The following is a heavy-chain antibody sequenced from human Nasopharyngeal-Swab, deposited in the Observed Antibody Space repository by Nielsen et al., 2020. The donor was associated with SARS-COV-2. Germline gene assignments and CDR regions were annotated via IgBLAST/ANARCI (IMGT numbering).Heavy chain of an antibody. Sequence: SETLSLTCTVSGYSISSGYYWGWIRQPPGKGLEWIGSIYHSGGTYYNPSLKSRVTISVDTSKNQFSLKLSSVTAADTAVYYCARGNCSGGSCYLDYWGQGTLVTVSS. CDR2: IYHSGGT. CDR1: GYSISSGYY. J-gene: IGHJ4*02. CDR3: ARGNCSGGSCYLDY. V-gene: IGHV4-38-2*02. D-gene: IGHD2-15*01.